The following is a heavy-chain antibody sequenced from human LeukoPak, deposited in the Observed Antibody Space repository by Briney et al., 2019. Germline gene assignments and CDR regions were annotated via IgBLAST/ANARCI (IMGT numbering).Heavy chain of an antibody. CDR3: AREKFLGRLTRVLDT. CDR2: VYHSGST. V-gene: IGHV4-34*01. J-gene: IGHJ5*02. CDR1: NGSFTEYF. Sequence: SETLSLTCVVNNGSFTEYFWSWIRQPPGKGLEWIGEVYHSGSTNYNPSLKSRLSISADMSKKQFSLKFTSVTAADTAVYYCAREKFLGRLTRVLDTWGQGTLVTVSS. D-gene: IGHD3-3*01.